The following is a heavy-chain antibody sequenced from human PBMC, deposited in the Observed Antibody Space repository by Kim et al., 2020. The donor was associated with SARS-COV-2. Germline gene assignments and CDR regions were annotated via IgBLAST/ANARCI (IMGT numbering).Heavy chain of an antibody. D-gene: IGHD1-26*01. J-gene: IGHJ4*02. Sequence: GGSLRLSCAASGFTVNSNYMSWVRQAPGKGLEWVSVLYSGGSTFYADSVKGRFTISRDNSKNTLYLQMNSLRAEDTAVYYCARGGKNFDYWGQGTLVTVSS. CDR2: LYSGGST. V-gene: IGHV3-53*01. CDR1: GFTVNSNY. CDR3: ARGGKNFDY.